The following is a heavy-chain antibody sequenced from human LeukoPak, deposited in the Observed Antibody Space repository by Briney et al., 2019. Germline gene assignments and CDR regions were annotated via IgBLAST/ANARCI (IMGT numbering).Heavy chain of an antibody. CDR2: INTDGSAT. CDR1: GFNFSTYW. J-gene: IGHJ4*02. CDR3: ARGTAATAGIDY. V-gene: IGHV3-74*01. Sequence: GGSLRLSCAVSGFNFSTYWIHWVRQAPGKGLVWVSLINTDGSATTYGDSAKGRFTVSRDNDKISLFLEMNSLRVEDTAVYYCARGTAATAGIDYWGQGTLVTVSS. D-gene: IGHD6-13*01.